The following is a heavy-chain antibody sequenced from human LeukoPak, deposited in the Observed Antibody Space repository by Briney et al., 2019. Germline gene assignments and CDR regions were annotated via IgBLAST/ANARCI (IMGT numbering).Heavy chain of an antibody. D-gene: IGHD3-3*01. CDR1: GGSISSGSYY. CDR2: IYTSGST. Sequence: SETLSLTCTASGGSISSGSYYWSWIRQPAGKGLEWIGRIYTSGSTNYNPSLKSRVTISVDTSKNQFSLKLSSVTAADTAVYYCARGLSSYYDFWSGHNWFDPWGQGTLVTVSS. V-gene: IGHV4-61*02. CDR3: ARGLSSYYDFWSGHNWFDP. J-gene: IGHJ5*02.